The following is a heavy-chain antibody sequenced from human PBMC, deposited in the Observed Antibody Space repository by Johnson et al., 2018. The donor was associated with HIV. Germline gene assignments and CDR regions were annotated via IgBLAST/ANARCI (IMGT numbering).Heavy chain of an antibody. D-gene: IGHD1-26*01. CDR1: GFTFSSYW. CDR3: ARDGYSGSDLVSLDAFDI. Sequence: VQLVESGGGLVQPGGSLRLSCAASGFTFSSYWMSWVRQAPGKGLEWVANIKQDGSEKYYVDSVKGRFTISRDNAKNSLYLQMNSLRAEDTAVYYCARDGYSGSDLVSLDAFDIWGQGTMVTVSS. V-gene: IGHV3-7*05. J-gene: IGHJ3*02. CDR2: IKQDGSEK.